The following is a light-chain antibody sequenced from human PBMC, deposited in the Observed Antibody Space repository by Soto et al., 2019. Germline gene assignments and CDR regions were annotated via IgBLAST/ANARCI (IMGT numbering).Light chain of an antibody. Sequence: DIQMTQSPSSLSASVGDRVTITCRASQGISNYLAWYQQKPGKVPKLLIYAASTLQSGVPSRFSGSGSGTDFTITISRLQHEAVAIYDGQKDNSAPWTCGRGTKEDIK. J-gene: IGKJ1*01. CDR2: AAS. CDR1: QGISNY. V-gene: IGKV1-27*01. CDR3: QKDNSAPWT.